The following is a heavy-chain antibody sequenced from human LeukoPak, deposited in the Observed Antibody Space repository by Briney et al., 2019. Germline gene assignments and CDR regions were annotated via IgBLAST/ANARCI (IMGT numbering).Heavy chain of an antibody. D-gene: IGHD3-9*01. CDR2: ISSSSSYI. CDR1: GFTFSSYS. CDR3: ARAHTIFWQAYWGAFDI. Sequence: GGSLRLSCAASGFTFSSYSMNWVRQAPGKGLEWVSSISSSSSYIYYADSVKGRFTISRDNAKNSLYLQMNSLRAEDTAVYYCARAHTIFWQAYWGAFDIWGQGTMVTVSS. V-gene: IGHV3-21*01. J-gene: IGHJ3*02.